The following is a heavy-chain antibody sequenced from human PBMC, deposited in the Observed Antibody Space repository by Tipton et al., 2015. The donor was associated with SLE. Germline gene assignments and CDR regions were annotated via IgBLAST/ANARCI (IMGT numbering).Heavy chain of an antibody. D-gene: IGHD6-19*01. J-gene: IGHJ6*02. CDR1: GFTFSSYG. CDR2: IWYDGSNK. Sequence: SLRLSCAASGFTFSSYGMHWVRQAPGKGLEWVAVIWYDGSNKYYADSVKGRFTISRDNSKNTLYLQMNSLRAEDTAVYYCAYLRPGGGWSRDYYYYGMDVWDQGP. CDR3: AYLRPGGGWSRDYYYYGMDV. V-gene: IGHV3-33*08.